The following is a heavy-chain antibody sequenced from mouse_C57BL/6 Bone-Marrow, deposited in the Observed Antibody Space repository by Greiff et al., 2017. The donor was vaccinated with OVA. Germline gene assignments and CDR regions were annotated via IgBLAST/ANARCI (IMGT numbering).Heavy chain of an antibody. CDR1: GYTFTDYY. CDR3: AREDYGNSGYYFDY. D-gene: IGHD2-1*01. V-gene: IGHV1-19*01. CDR2: INPYNGGT. J-gene: IGHJ2*01. Sequence: EVKLQESGPVLVKPGASVKMSCKASGYTFTDYYMNWVKQSHGKSLEWIGVINPYNGGTSYNQKFKGKATLTVDKSSSTAYMELNSLTSEDSAVYYCAREDYGNSGYYFDYWGQGTTLTVSS.